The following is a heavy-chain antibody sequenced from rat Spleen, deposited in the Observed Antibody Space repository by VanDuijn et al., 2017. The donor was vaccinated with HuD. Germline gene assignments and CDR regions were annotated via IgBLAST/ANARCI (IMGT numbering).Heavy chain of an antibody. Sequence: QVQLKESGPGLVQPSQTLSLTCTVSGFSLTSNGVSWVRQPPGKGLEWIAAISSGGSTYYNSALKSRLSISRDTSKSQVFLKMNSLQTEDTAMYFCTRAGQYYGYNYGDYWGQGVMVTVSS. CDR3: TRAGQYYGYNYGDY. CDR2: ISSGGST. CDR1: GFSLTSNG. D-gene: IGHD1-9*01. J-gene: IGHJ2*01. V-gene: IGHV2S12*01.